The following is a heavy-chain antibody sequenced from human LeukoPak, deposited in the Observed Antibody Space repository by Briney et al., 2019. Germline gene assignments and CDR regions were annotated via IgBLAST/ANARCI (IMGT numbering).Heavy chain of an antibody. D-gene: IGHD3-22*01. Sequence: GESLKISCKGSGYSFTSYWIGWVRQMPGKGLEWMGWISAYNGNTNYAQKLQGRVTMTTDTSTSTAYMELRSLRSDDTAVYYCARDYYDSSGYDYWGQGTLVTVSS. CDR2: ISAYNGNT. CDR1: GYSFTSYW. J-gene: IGHJ4*02. V-gene: IGHV1-18*04. CDR3: ARDYYDSSGYDY.